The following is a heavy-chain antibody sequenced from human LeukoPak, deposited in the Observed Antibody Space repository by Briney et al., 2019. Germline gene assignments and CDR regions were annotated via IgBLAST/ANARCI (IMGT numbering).Heavy chain of an antibody. D-gene: IGHD3-10*01. J-gene: IGHJ4*02. Sequence: GGSLRLSCAASGFTFNKYWLTWVRQAPGKGLEWVANINQDDSQIYYLESVDGRFTITRDNAKNSLHLQMNSLRAEDTAIYYCARGYYYSWAYYLSFFDYWGQGTLVTVSS. CDR3: ARGYYYSWAYYLSFFDY. CDR2: INQDDSQI. CDR1: GFTFNKYW. V-gene: IGHV3-7*01.